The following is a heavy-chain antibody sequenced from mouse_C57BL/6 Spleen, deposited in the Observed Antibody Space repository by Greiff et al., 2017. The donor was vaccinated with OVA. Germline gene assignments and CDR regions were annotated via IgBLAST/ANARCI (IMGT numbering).Heavy chain of an antibody. CDR3: ARPYTTVGYFDV. CDR1: GYTFTSYW. D-gene: IGHD1-1*01. Sequence: QVQLKQPGAELVMPGASVKLSCKASGYTFTSYWMHWVKQRPGQGLEWIGEIDPSDSYTNYNQKFKGKSTLTVDKSSSTAYMQLSSLTSEDSAVYYCARPYTTVGYFDVWGTGTTVTVSS. CDR2: IDPSDSYT. V-gene: IGHV1-69*01. J-gene: IGHJ1*03.